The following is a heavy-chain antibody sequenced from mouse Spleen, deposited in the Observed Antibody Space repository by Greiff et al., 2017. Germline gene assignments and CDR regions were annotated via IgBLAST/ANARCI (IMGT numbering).Heavy chain of an antibody. CDR2: IYPRDGST. CDR1: GYTFTSYD. V-gene: IGHV1-85*01. D-gene: IGHD1-1*01. J-gene: IGHJ2*01. Sequence: QVQLQQSGPELVKPGASVKLSCKASGYTFTSYDINWVKQRPGQGLEWIGWIYPRDGSTKYNEKFKGKATLTVDTSSSTAYMELHSLTSEDSAVYFCARSPLYYGSSGDYFDYWGQGTTLTVSS. CDR3: ARSPLYYGSSGDYFDY.